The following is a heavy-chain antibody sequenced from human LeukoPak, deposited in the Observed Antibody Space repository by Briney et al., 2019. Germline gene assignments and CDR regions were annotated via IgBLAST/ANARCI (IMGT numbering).Heavy chain of an antibody. V-gene: IGHV4-31*11. J-gene: IGHJ4*02. D-gene: IGHD2-2*01. CDR1: GGSISSGGYY. Sequence: ASETLSLTCAVSGGSISSGGYYWSWIRQHPGKGLEWIGYIYYSGSTYYNPSLKSRVTISVDTSKNQFSLKLSSVTAADTAVYYCAREVGPFRAGPAGKYYFDYWGQGTLVTVSS. CDR3: AREVGPFRAGPAGKYYFDY. CDR2: IYYSGST.